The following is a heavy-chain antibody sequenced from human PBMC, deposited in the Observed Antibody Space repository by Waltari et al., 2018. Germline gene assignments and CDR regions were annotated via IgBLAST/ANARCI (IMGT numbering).Heavy chain of an antibody. CDR2: ISYDGSNK. Sequence: QVQLVESGGGVVQPGRSLRLSCAASGFTFSSYAMHWVRQAPGKGLEWVAVISYDGSNKYYADSGKGRFTISRDNSKNTLYLQMNSLRAEDTAVYYCAKGTRSSGWYNGPYYYGMDVWGQGTTVTVSS. J-gene: IGHJ6*02. CDR1: GFTFSSYA. V-gene: IGHV3-30-3*01. D-gene: IGHD6-19*01. CDR3: AKGTRSSGWYNGPYYYGMDV.